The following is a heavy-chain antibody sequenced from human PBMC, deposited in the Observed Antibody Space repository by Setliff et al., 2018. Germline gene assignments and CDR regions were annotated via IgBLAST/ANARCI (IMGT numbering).Heavy chain of an antibody. CDR3: ASPGRDNLDSPFDAFDM. V-gene: IGHV4-38-2*01. D-gene: IGHD3-3*01. CDR1: GVSITSGHY. CDR2: IHQRGRT. J-gene: IGHJ3*02. Sequence: SETLSLTCGVSGVSITSGHYWGWIRQSPGKGLEWLATIHQRGRTYYNPSLNSRVTISLDTSKNHFSLKLRSVTAEDSAVYYCASPGRDNLDSPFDAFDMWGQGTKVTVSS.